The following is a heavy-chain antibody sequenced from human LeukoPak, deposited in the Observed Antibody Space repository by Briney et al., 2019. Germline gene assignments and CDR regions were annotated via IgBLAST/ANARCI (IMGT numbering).Heavy chain of an antibody. CDR1: GGSITNTNYY. V-gene: IGHV4-39*07. D-gene: IGHD2-2*01. J-gene: IGHJ4*02. CDR3: ARGTRYCSSTSCYPFYFDY. CDR2: INHSGST. Sequence: SETLSLTCTVSGGSITNTNYYWAWIRQPPGKGLEWIGEINHSGSTNYNPSLKSRVTISVDTSKNQFSLKLSSVTAADTAVYYCARGTRYCSSTSCYPFYFDYWGQGTLVTVSS.